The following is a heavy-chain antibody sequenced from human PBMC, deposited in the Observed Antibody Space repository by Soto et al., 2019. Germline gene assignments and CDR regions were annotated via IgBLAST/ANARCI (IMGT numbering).Heavy chain of an antibody. V-gene: IGHV3-15*07. Sequence: EVQLVESGGDLVKPGGSLRLSCAASGFTFSNAWMNWVRQAPGKGLEWVGHIKSKADGGTTDYSARVKGSFTIARDDSKNTLYRQMNSLKLEDTGVYDCTAPGIQLWLKGGMDVWGQGTTVTVSS. J-gene: IGHJ6*02. CDR2: IKSKADGGTT. CDR3: TAPGIQLWLKGGMDV. CDR1: GFTFSNAW. D-gene: IGHD5-18*01.